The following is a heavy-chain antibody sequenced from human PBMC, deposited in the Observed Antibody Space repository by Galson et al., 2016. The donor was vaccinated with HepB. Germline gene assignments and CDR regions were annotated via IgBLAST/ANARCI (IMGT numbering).Heavy chain of an antibody. CDR3: VSQFSDSGY. CDR2: IKSDGSIT. CDR1: GFNFKEYA. Sequence: SLRLSCAVSGFNFKEYAMHWVRQAPGKGLEWVSGIKSDGSITTYADSVKGRFTISRDNAKNTLYLQMNSLRAEDTAVYYCVSQFSDSGYWGQGTLVTVSS. V-gene: IGHV3-74*03. D-gene: IGHD5-24*01. J-gene: IGHJ4*02.